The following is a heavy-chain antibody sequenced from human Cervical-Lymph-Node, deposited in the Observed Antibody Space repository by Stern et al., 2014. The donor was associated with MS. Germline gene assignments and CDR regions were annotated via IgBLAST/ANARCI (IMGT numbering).Heavy chain of an antibody. CDR3: VRADGSTDDY. J-gene: IGHJ4*02. D-gene: IGHD3-10*01. V-gene: IGHV3-11*01. Sequence: VQLVESGGGLVKPGGSLRLSCAASGFSFRNYYMSWIRQAPGKGLEWVSYISSSGDHIGYADSVKGRFTISRDNAKNSLYLQLTSLRADDTAIYYCVRADGSTDDYWGQGTLATVSS. CDR1: GFSFRNYY. CDR2: ISSSGDHI.